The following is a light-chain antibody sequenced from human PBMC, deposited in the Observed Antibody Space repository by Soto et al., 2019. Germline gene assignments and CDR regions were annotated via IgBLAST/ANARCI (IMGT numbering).Light chain of an antibody. CDR1: SRDVGGSNY. CDR2: EVS. CDR3: SSYTSSNTLEV. Sequence: QSALIQPASVSGSPGQSITISCTGTSRDVGGSNYVSWYQHHPHRAPKLLIYEVSYRPSGVSSRFSGSKSGSTGSLTISGFEAEDEADYYCSSYTSSNTLEVFGVGTKDTVL. V-gene: IGLV2-14*01. J-gene: IGLJ1*01.